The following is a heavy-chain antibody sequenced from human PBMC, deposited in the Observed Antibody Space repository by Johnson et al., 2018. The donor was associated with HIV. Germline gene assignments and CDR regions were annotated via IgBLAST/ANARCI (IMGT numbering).Heavy chain of an antibody. V-gene: IGHV3-30*14. CDR1: GFTFSSYA. CDR2: ISYDGSNK. Sequence: QVQLVESGGGVVQPGRSLRLSCAASGFTFSSYAMHWVRQAPGKGLEWVAVISYDGSNKYYADSVKGRFTISRDNSKNTLYLQMNSLRAGDTAVYYCARGGLNWNYVSGAFDIWGQGTMVTVSS. D-gene: IGHD1-7*01. CDR3: ARGGLNWNYVSGAFDI. J-gene: IGHJ3*02.